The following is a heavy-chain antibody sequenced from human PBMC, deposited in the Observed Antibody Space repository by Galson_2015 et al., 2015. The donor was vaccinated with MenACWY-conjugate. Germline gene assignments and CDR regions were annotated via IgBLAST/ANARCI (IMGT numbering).Heavy chain of an antibody. V-gene: IGHV3-74*01. CDR1: GFTFSSYW. CDR3: ARDPERGDGYVLDY. J-gene: IGHJ4*02. CDR2: INRDGSST. D-gene: IGHD5-24*01. Sequence: SLRLSCAASGFTFSSYWMYWVRQAPGKGLVWVAHINRDGSSTSYADSVKGRFTISRDNAKNMLYLQTNSLRAEDTAVYYCARDPERGDGYVLDYWGQGTLVTVSS.